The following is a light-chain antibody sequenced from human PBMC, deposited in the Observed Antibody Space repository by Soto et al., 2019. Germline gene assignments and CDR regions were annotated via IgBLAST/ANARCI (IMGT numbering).Light chain of an antibody. Sequence: QSVLTRPASVSGSPGRSITISCTGTSSDVGGYNSVSWYQQHPGKAPKLMIYDVSNRPSGVSNRFSGSKSGNTASLTISGLQAEDEADYYCSSYTSSSTRVFGTGTKVTVL. J-gene: IGLJ1*01. CDR2: DVS. CDR3: SSYTSSSTRV. CDR1: SSDVGGYNS. V-gene: IGLV2-14*01.